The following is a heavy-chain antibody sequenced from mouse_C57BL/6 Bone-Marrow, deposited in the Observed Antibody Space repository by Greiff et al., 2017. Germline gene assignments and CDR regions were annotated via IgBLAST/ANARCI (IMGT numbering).Heavy chain of an antibody. V-gene: IGHV1-15*01. CDR2: IDPETGGT. D-gene: IGHD3-2*02. Sequence: QVHVKQSGAELVRPGASVTLSCKASGYTFTDYEMHWVKQTPVHGLEWIGAIDPETGGTAYNQKFKGKAILTADKSSSTAYMELRSLTSEDSAVYYCTRWRAQAFYYAMDYWGQGTSVTVSS. CDR1: GYTFTDYE. CDR3: TRWRAQAFYYAMDY. J-gene: IGHJ4*01.